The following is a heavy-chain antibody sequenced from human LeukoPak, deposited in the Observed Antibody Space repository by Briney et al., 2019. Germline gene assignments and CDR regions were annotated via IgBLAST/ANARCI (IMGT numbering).Heavy chain of an antibody. Sequence: ASVKVSCKASGGTFNNHAFTWVRQAPGQGLEWMGWINPNSGGTNYAQKFQGRVTMTRDTSISTAYMELSRLRSDDTAVYYCARDRIVVVPAAISYYYYMDVWGKGTTVTISS. V-gene: IGHV1-2*02. CDR1: GGTFNNHA. D-gene: IGHD2-2*02. J-gene: IGHJ6*03. CDR2: INPNSGGT. CDR3: ARDRIVVVPAAISYYYYMDV.